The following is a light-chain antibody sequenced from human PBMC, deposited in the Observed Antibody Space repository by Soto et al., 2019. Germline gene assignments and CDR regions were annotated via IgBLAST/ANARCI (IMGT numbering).Light chain of an antibody. CDR1: TSNIGNYH. CDR2: DTS. V-gene: IGLV1-51*01. CDR3: GTWDTSLRVEL. Sequence: QSVLTQPPSVSAAPGQKGTISCSGSTSNIGNYHVCWYQHVPGRAPNVLIYDTSKRPSGIPDRFSGSKSGTSATLDIAGLQTGDEADYYCGTWDTSLRVELFGGGTKVTVL. J-gene: IGLJ2*01.